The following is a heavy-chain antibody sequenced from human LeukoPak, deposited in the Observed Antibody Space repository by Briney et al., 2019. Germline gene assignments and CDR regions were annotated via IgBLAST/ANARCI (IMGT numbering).Heavy chain of an antibody. CDR1: GFNFRKHW. V-gene: IGHV3-7*01. CDR3: ARDYTGGWNDY. Sequence: GGSLRLSCAATGFNFRKHWMSWVRQSIWKGLECVAKIQEDGNEMHYVDSVKGRFTISRDNARNSLYLQMNNLRVEDTAIYYCARDYTGGWNDYWGQGTLVTVSS. CDR2: IQEDGNEM. D-gene: IGHD7-27*01. J-gene: IGHJ4*02.